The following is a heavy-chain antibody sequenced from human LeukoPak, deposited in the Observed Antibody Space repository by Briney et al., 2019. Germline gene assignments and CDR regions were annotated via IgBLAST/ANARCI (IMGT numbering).Heavy chain of an antibody. J-gene: IGHJ4*02. V-gene: IGHV3-7*03. CDR1: GFTFSKYG. Sequence: GGSLRLSCAASGFTFSKYGMTWVRQAPGQGLEWVATITASGGNRSYEDSLKGRFTISRDNAKNTLSLQIDSLRAEDTALYYCAREVSTQFDLWGQGTLVTVSS. CDR3: AREVSTQFDL. CDR2: ITASGGNR.